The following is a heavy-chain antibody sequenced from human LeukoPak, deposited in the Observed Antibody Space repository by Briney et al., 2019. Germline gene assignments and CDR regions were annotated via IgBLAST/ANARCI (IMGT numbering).Heavy chain of an antibody. J-gene: IGHJ4*02. V-gene: IGHV1-18*01. CDR1: GYTFTNYG. CDR3: AISQGSYYDSSGYLGGDY. CDR2: ISAYSGNT. D-gene: IGHD3-22*01. Sequence: ASVKVSCKASGYTFTNYGILWGRQAPGQGLEWMGWISAYSGNTNYAQKLQGRVTMTTETSTSTAYMELESLRSDDTAVYYCAISQGSYYDSSGYLGGDYWGQGTLVTVSS.